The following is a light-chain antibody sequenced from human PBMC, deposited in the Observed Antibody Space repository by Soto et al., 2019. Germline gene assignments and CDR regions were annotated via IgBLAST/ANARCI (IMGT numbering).Light chain of an antibody. CDR2: DVS. Sequence: QSVLTQPRSVSGSPGQSVSISCTGTSSDVGGYTHVSWYQQHPGKAPKVMIYDVSKRPSGVPDRFSGSNSGSTASLTISGLQAEDEAHYFCCAYVGARSYVFGPGTKVTVL. CDR3: CAYVGARSYV. J-gene: IGLJ1*01. CDR1: SSDVGGYTH. V-gene: IGLV2-11*01.